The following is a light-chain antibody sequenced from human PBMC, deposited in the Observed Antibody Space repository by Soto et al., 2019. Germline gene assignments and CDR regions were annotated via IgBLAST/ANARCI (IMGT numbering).Light chain of an antibody. Sequence: EFVLTQSPGTLSLSPGERATLSCRASQTVRNNYLAWYQQKPGQAPRLLIYDASSRATGIPDRFSGGGSGTDFTLTISNVEPEDFAVYYCQQRSDWPWTFGQGTKVDIK. CDR1: QTVRNNY. CDR2: DAS. CDR3: QQRSDWPWT. J-gene: IGKJ1*01. V-gene: IGKV3D-20*02.